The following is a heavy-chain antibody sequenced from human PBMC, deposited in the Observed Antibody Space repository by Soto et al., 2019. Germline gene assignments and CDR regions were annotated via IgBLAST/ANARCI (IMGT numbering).Heavy chain of an antibody. CDR1: GFTFGDYP. V-gene: IGHV3-49*03. D-gene: IGHD2-21*01. CDR3: TRDIFWVAY. CDR2: IRSKTYGGTT. J-gene: IGHJ4*02. Sequence: GGSLRLSCTASGFTFGDYPMSWFRQTPGKGLEWLGFIRSKTYGGTTEYAASVNGRFTISRDDSKSFAFLQMNSLKTEDTAVYYCTRDIFWVAYWGQGTLVTSPQ.